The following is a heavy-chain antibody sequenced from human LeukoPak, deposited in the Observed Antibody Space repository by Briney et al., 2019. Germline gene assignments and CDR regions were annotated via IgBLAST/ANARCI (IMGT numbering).Heavy chain of an antibody. CDR3: ANDAGELGGPFYY. CDR2: ISWNSGSI. V-gene: IGHV3-9*01. Sequence: QSGGSLRLSCAASGFTFDDYAMHWVRQAPGKGLEWVSGISWNSGSIGYADSVKGRFTISIDNAKNSLYLQMNSLRAEDTALYYCANDAGELGGPFYYWGQGTLVTVSS. J-gene: IGHJ4*02. D-gene: IGHD2/OR15-2a*01. CDR1: GFTFDDYA.